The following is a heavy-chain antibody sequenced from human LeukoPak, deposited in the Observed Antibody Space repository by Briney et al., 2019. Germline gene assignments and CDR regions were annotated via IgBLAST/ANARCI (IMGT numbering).Heavy chain of an antibody. CDR1: GYTFTNYW. Sequence: GESLKISCKGSGYTFTNYWIAWVRQMPGEGLEWMGIIYPGDSDTRYSPSFQGQVTISADKSISTAYVQWSSLKASDNAMYYCARPTLDYGDYNHPIGHWGQGTLVTVSS. D-gene: IGHD4-17*01. CDR2: IYPGDSDT. V-gene: IGHV5-51*01. CDR3: ARPTLDYGDYNHPIGH. J-gene: IGHJ4*02.